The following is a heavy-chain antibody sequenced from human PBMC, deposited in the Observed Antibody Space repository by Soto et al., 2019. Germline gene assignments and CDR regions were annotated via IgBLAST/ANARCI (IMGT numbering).Heavy chain of an antibody. CDR2: INAGNGNT. Sequence: ASVKVSCKASGYTFTSYAMHWVRQAPGQRLEWMGWINAGNGNTKYSQKFQGRVTITRDTSASTAYMELSSLRSEDTAVYYCARDMDTMVRGVIWPQQGGWFDPWGQGTLVTVSS. CDR3: ARDMDTMVRGVIWPQQGGWFDP. V-gene: IGHV1-3*01. J-gene: IGHJ5*02. D-gene: IGHD3-10*01. CDR1: GYTFTSYA.